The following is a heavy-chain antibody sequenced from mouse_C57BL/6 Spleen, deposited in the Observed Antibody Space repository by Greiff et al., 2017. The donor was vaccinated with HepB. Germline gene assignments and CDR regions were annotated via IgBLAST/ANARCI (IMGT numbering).Heavy chain of an antibody. D-gene: IGHD2-4*01. Sequence: EVQRVESGEGLVKPGGSLKLSCAASGFTFSSYAMSWVRQTPEKRLEWVAYISSGGDYIYYADTVKGRFTISRDNARNTLYLQMSSLKSEDTAMYYCTREGYDYDETAYAMDYWGQGTSVTVSS. CDR3: TREGYDYDETAYAMDY. J-gene: IGHJ4*01. V-gene: IGHV5-9-1*02. CDR2: ISSGGDYI. CDR1: GFTFSSYA.